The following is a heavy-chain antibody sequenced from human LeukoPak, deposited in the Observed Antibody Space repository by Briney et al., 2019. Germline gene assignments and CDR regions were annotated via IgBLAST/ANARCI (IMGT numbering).Heavy chain of an antibody. D-gene: IGHD6-19*01. CDR3: ARCSTGYSSGGPFDY. V-gene: IGHV3-7*01. CDR1: GFTFSSYW. J-gene: IGHJ4*02. CDR2: IKQDGSEK. Sequence: GGSLRLSCAASGFTFSSYWMSWVRQAPGKGLGWVANIKQDGSEKYYVDSVKGRFTISRDNAKNSLYLQMNSLRAEDTAVYYCARCSTGYSSGGPFDYWGQGTLVTVSS.